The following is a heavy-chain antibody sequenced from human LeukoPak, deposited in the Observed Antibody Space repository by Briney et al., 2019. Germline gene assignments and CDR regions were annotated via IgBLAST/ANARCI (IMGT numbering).Heavy chain of an antibody. CDR3: ARHQPYSSSIGDAFDI. CDR1: GGSISSSSHY. D-gene: IGHD6-6*01. CDR2: IYYSGST. V-gene: IGHV4-39*01. Sequence: PSETLSLTCTVSGGSISSSSHYWGWIRQPPGKGLEWIGSIYYSGSTYYNPSLKSRVTISVDTSKNQFSLKPSSVTAADTAVYYCARHQPYSSSIGDAFDIWGQGTMVTVSS. J-gene: IGHJ3*02.